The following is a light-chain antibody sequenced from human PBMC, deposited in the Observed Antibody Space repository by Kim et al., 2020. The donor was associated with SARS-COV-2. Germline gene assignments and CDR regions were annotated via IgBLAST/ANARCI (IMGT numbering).Light chain of an antibody. CDR3: QQYATSPPT. J-gene: IGKJ1*01. Sequence: SPGESATLSCRASQSVSSNYLAWYQQRPGQAPRLLIHGASSVATGIPDRFSGSGSGTDFSLTISRLDPEDFAVYYCQQYATSPPTFGQGTKVDIK. CDR2: GAS. V-gene: IGKV3-20*01. CDR1: QSVSSNY.